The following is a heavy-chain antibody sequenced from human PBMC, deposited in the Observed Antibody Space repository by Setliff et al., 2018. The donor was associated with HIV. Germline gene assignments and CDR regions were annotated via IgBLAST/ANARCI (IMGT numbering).Heavy chain of an antibody. J-gene: IGHJ4*02. V-gene: IGHV4-39*07. CDR1: GGSISSYY. CDR2: IYYSGST. D-gene: IGHD3-10*01. CDR3: ARGRKDLTMVRVPNFDY. Sequence: SETLSLTCTVSGGSISSYYWGWIRQPPGKGLEWIGSIYYSGSTYYNPSLKSRVTLTRDTSLNTFYMELTNLRSEDTAFYYCARGRKDLTMVRVPNFDYWGQGTLVTVS.